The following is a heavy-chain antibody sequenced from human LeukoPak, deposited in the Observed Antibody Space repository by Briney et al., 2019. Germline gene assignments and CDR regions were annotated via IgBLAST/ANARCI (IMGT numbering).Heavy chain of an antibody. CDR1: GFTFSAYG. Sequence: GGSLRLSCATSGFTFSAYGMHWVRQAPGKGLEWVAVVSFDGNNKYYADSVKGRFIISRDNSKTTLYLQMNSLRTEDTAVYYCAKEAAAAQNRGSFFDYWGQGTLVTVSS. D-gene: IGHD2/OR15-2a*01. J-gene: IGHJ4*02. CDR2: VSFDGNNK. CDR3: AKEAAAAQNRGSFFDY. V-gene: IGHV3-30*18.